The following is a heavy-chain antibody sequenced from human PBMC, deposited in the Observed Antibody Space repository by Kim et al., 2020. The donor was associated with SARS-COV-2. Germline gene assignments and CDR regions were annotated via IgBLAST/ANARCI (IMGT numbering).Heavy chain of an antibody. J-gene: IGHJ6*02. CDR1: GGTFSSYA. CDR2: IIPIFGTA. CDR3: ARDRGSHTPFHYGMDV. Sequence: SVKVSCKASGGTFSSYAISWVRQAPGQGLEWMGGIIPIFGTANYAQKFQGRVTITADESTSTAYMELSSLRSEDTAVYYCARDRGSHTPFHYGMDVWGQGTTVTVSS. D-gene: IGHD3-16*01. V-gene: IGHV1-69*13.